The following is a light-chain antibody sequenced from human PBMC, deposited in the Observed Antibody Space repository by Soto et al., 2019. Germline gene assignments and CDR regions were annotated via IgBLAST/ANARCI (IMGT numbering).Light chain of an antibody. J-gene: IGKJ1*01. CDR1: QGVTSNY. CDR3: QQYSTSVRT. Sequence: EIVLTQSPGTLSLSLGERATLSCRASQGVTSNYLAWYQQKPGQAPSLVIYGAYSRAAGDADRLSGRGSGTDFTLTISRLEPGDFAVYYCQQYSTSVRTFGQGTMVDIK. CDR2: GAY. V-gene: IGKV3-20*01.